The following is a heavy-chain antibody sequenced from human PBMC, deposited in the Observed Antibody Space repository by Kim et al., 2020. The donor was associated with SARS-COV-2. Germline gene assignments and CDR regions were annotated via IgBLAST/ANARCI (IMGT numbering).Heavy chain of an antibody. CDR3: AKDADGDYVRWFDP. D-gene: IGHD4-17*01. V-gene: IGHV3-23*01. Sequence: ADPVKGRFTISRDNSKNTLYLQMNSLRAEDTAVYYCAKDADGDYVRWFDPWGQGTLVTVSS. J-gene: IGHJ5*02.